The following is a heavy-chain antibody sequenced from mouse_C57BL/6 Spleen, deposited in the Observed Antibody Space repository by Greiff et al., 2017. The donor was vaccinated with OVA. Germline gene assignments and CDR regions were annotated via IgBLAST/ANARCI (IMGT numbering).Heavy chain of an antibody. D-gene: IGHD3-2*02. CDR3: ARREATYYAMDY. CDR2: IDPSDSYT. V-gene: IGHV1-69*01. J-gene: IGHJ4*01. Sequence: QVQLQQPGAELVMPGASVKLSCKASGYTFTSYWMHWVKQRPGQGLEWIGEIDPSDSYTNYNQKFKGKSTLTVDKSSSTAYMQLSRLTSEDSAVYYCARREATYYAMDYWGQGTSVTVSS. CDR1: GYTFTSYW.